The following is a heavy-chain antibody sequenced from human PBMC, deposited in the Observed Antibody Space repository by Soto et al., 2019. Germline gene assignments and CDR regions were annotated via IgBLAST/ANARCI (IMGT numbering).Heavy chain of an antibody. V-gene: IGHV1-3*05. CDR2: INAGNGNT. CDR1: GYTFTSYA. Sequence: QVQLVQSGAEEKKPGASVKVSCKASGYTFTSYAVHWVCQAPGQRLEWMGWINAGNGNTKYSQKFQGRVTITRDTSASTAYMELSSLRSEDTAVYYCARSIVVVTALDYWGQGTLVTVSS. D-gene: IGHD2-21*02. J-gene: IGHJ4*02. CDR3: ARSIVVVTALDY.